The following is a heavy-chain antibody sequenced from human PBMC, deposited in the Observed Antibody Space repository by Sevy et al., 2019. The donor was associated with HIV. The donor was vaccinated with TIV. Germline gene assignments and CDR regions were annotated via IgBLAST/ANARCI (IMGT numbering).Heavy chain of an antibody. CDR2: IYIGGTT. D-gene: IGHD4-17*01. CDR1: GFTVSSNF. V-gene: IGHV3-53*01. J-gene: IGHJ4*02. Sequence: GGSLRLSCAASGFTVSSNFMSWVRQAPGKGLEWVSVIYIGGTTYYADSVKDRFTISRDNSKNTVYLQMNSLRAEDTAVYYCARGKHVSDYYGSFDYWGQGTLVTVSS. CDR3: ARGKHVSDYYGSFDY.